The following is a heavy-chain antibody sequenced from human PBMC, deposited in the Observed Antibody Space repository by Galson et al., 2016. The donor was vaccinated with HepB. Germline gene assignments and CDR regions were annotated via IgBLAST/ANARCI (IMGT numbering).Heavy chain of an antibody. Sequence: ETLSLTCTVFGDSIFSSNYNWGWVRQSPGKGLEWVGSIYHSGTTYYNPSLKSRVTMSVDLSKNQFSLKLRSVTAADTTVYFCARQLNYYDSSGYFRNWFDPWGQGTLVTVSS. V-gene: IGHV4-39*01. J-gene: IGHJ5*02. CDR2: IYHSGTT. D-gene: IGHD3-22*01. CDR3: ARQLNYYDSSGYFRNWFDP. CDR1: GDSIFSSNYN.